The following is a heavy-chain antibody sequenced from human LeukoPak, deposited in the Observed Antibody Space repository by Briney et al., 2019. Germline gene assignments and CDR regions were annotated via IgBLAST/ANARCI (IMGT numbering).Heavy chain of an antibody. J-gene: IGHJ5*02. CDR1: GGSISSHY. D-gene: IGHD2-2*02. V-gene: IGHV4-59*11. CDR2: IYYSGST. Sequence: SETLSLTCTDSGGSISSHYWSWIRQPPGKGLEWIGYIYYSGSTNYNPSLKSRVTISVDTSKNQFSLKLSSVTAADTAVYYCARDSCSSTSCYTDWFDPWGQGTLVTVSS. CDR3: ARDSCSSTSCYTDWFDP.